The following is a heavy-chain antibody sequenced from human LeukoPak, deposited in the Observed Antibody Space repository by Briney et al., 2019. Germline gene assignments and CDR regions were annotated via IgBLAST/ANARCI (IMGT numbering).Heavy chain of an antibody. CDR3: ARDTSAVSGPIDY. CDR2: IYYNGNT. Sequence: SETLSLTCTVSGDSIINDGYYWGWIRQSLGKGLEWIGSIYYNGNTDYNPSLKSRLTISIDTSKNQFFLKLTSVTAADTAVYYCARDTSAVSGPIDYWGQGTLVTVSS. J-gene: IGHJ4*02. CDR1: GDSIINDGYY. V-gene: IGHV4-39*07. D-gene: IGHD6-19*01.